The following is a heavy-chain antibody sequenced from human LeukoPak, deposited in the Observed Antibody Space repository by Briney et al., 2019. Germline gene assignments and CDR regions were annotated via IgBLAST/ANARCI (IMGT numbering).Heavy chain of an antibody. V-gene: IGHV4-59*01. Sequence: SETLSLTCTVSGGSISSYYWSWIRQPPGKGLEWLGYIYYSGSTNHNPSLKSRVTISVDTSKNQFSLKLSSVTAADTAVYYCARASTIFGVVIGIDWFDPWGQGTLVTVSS. D-gene: IGHD3-3*01. CDR1: GGSISSYY. CDR2: IYYSGST. CDR3: ARASTIFGVVIGIDWFDP. J-gene: IGHJ5*02.